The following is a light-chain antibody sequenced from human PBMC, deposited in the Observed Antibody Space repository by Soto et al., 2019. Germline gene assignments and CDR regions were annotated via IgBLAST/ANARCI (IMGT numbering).Light chain of an antibody. CDR2: VAS. CDR1: QGISSY. V-gene: IGKV1-9*01. CDR3: QQLNSYPLT. Sequence: DIQLTQSPSSLSASVGDRVTITCRASQGISSYLAWYQQKPGKAPKPLIYVASTLQSGVPSRFSGSGSGTEFTLTVSSLQPEDFATYYCQQLNSYPLTFGGGTKVDIK. J-gene: IGKJ4*01.